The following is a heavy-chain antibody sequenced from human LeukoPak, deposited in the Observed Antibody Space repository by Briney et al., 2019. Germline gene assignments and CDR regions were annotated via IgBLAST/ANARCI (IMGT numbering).Heavy chain of an antibody. Sequence: GGSLRLSCAASGFTVSSNYMSWVRQAPGKGLEWGSVIYSGGSTYYADSVKGRFTISRDNSKNTLYLQMNSLRAEDTAVYYCARGGDTAMVFNWFDPWGQGTLVTVSS. V-gene: IGHV3-66*01. CDR2: IYSGGST. CDR3: ARGGDTAMVFNWFDP. D-gene: IGHD5-18*01. CDR1: GFTVSSNY. J-gene: IGHJ5*02.